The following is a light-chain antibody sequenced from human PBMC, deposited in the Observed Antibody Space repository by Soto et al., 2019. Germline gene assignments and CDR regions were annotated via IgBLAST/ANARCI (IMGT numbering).Light chain of an antibody. V-gene: IGKV1-39*01. CDR2: AAS. CDR3: LQHRSYPWT. Sequence: DIQMTQSPSSLSASVGDRVTITCRASQSISSYLNWYQQKPGKAPKLLIYAASSLQSGVPSRFSGSGSGTDFTLTISSLQPEDFATYYCLQHRSYPWTFGQGTKVDIK. J-gene: IGKJ1*01. CDR1: QSISSY.